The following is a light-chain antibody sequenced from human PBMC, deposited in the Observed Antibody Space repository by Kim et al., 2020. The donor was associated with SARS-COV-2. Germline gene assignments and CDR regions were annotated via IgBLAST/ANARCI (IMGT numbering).Light chain of an antibody. CDR3: QQYHKWPPLT. Sequence: YPGERATLSCRASQSVGSKLAWYQQKPGQAPRLLIYGASTRATGIPARFSGSGSGTEFTLTITSLQSEDFAVYYCQQYHKWPPLTFGGGTKVDIK. V-gene: IGKV3-15*01. CDR1: QSVGSK. J-gene: IGKJ4*01. CDR2: GAS.